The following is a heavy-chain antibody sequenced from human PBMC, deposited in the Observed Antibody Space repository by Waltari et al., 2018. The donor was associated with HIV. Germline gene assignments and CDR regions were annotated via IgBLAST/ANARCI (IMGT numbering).Heavy chain of an antibody. CDR1: RFTGRSNV. CDR3: ARDPTPYYSHSSGYYWN. CDR2: ISNGGST. Sequence: QLVESGGILIESGGSVRPCCAASRFTGRSNVLVWFRQAPGKGLEWVSFISNGGSTYYSDSLKDRFTISRDNSKNKLYLQMNSLRAEDTAVYYCARDPTPYYSHSSGYYWNWGQGTLVTVSS. V-gene: IGHV3-53*01. J-gene: IGHJ4*02. D-gene: IGHD3-22*01.